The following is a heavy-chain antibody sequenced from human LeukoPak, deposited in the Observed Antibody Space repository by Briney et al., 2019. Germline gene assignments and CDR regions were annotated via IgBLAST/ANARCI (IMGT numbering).Heavy chain of an antibody. D-gene: IGHD3-16*01. CDR3: GEDTPLCYFDY. V-gene: IGHV3-48*04. J-gene: IGHJ4*02. CDR2: ISWNSGSI. CDR1: GFSFSTSN. Sequence: GGSLRLSCAASGFSFSTSNMNWVRQAPGKGLEWVSGISWNSGSIGYADSVKGRFTISRDNAKNTLYLQMNSLRTDDTAVYYCGEDTPLCYFDYWGQGTLVTVSS.